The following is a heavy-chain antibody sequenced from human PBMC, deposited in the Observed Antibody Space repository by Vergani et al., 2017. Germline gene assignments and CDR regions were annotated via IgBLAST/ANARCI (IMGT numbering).Heavy chain of an antibody. CDR3: ARTESFILRYFHWAL. CDR1: GGSISSYY. Sequence: QVQLQESGPGLVKPSETLSLTCTVSGGSISSYYWSWIRQPPGKGLEWIGNIYHSGGDYNNPSLKGRVTISVDTSKNQFSLAVTSVTAADTAIYFCARTESFILRYFHWALWGQGTLVTVSS. D-gene: IGHD3-9*01. CDR2: IYHSGGD. J-gene: IGHJ4*02. V-gene: IGHV4-4*08.